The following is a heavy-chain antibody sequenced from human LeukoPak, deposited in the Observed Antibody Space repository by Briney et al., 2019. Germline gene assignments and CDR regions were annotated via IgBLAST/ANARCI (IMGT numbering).Heavy chain of an antibody. V-gene: IGHV3-7*04. CDR1: GFTFSSYW. CDR2: IKQDGSKK. Sequence: GGSLRLSCAASGFTFSSYWMNWVRQAPGKGLEWVANIKQDGSKKSYVDSVKGRFTISRDNAKNSLYLQMNSLRAEDTAINYCTRVGYIDEGIDYWGQGTLVTVPS. J-gene: IGHJ4*02. D-gene: IGHD5-24*01. CDR3: TRVGYIDEGIDY.